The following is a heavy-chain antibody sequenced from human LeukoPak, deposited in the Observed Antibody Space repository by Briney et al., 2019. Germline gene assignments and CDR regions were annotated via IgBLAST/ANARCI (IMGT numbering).Heavy chain of an antibody. V-gene: IGHV3-23*01. CDR2: ISGSGGST. CDR3: ARLYDSSGYDRGHDAFDI. Sequence: GGSLRLSCAASGFTFSSYAMSWVRQAPGKGLEWVSAISGSGGSTYYADSVKGRFTISRDNSKNTLYLQMNSLRAEDTAVYYCARLYDSSGYDRGHDAFDIWGQGTMVTVSS. CDR1: GFTFSSYA. D-gene: IGHD3-22*01. J-gene: IGHJ3*02.